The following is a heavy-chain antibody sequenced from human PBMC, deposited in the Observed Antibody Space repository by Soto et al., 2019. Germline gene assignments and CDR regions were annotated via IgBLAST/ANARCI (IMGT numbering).Heavy chain of an antibody. CDR2: ISGSGGST. J-gene: IGHJ5*02. D-gene: IGHD3-3*01. CDR3: AKDRTYYDFWSGYSHNWFDP. Sequence: PGGSLRLSCAASGFTFSSYAMSWVRQAPGKGLEWVSAISGSGGSTYYADSVKGRFTISRDNSKNTLYLQMNSLRAEDTAVYYCAKDRTYYDFWSGYSHNWFDPWGQGTLVTVSS. V-gene: IGHV3-23*01. CDR1: GFTFSSYA.